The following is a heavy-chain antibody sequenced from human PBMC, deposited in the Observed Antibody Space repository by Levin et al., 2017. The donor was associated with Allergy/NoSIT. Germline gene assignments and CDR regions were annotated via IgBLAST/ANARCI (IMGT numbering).Heavy chain of an antibody. CDR1: GFTFSSYG. D-gene: IGHD4-17*01. J-gene: IGHJ4*02. V-gene: IGHV3-33*01. CDR3: ARGSTPGDYLPFAY. Sequence: GGSLRLSCAASGFTFSSYGMHWVRQAPGKGLDWVAVIWYDGKNEFYADSVKGRFTISRDNSKNTLYLQMNSLRAEDTAVCYCARGSTPGDYLPFAYWGQGTLVTVSS. CDR2: IWYDGKNE.